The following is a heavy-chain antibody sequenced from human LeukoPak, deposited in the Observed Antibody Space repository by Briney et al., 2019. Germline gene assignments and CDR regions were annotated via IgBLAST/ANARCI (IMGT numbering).Heavy chain of an antibody. J-gene: IGHJ3*02. CDR2: IYYSGST. D-gene: IGHD2-2*02. Sequence: SQTLSLTCTVPGGSISSGDYYWSWIRQPPGKGLEWIGYIYYSGSTYYNPSLKSRVTISVDTSKNQFSLKLSSVTAADTAVYYCARGCSSTSCYTRDAFDIWGQGTMVTVSS. CDR1: GGSISSGDYY. V-gene: IGHV4-30-4*08. CDR3: ARGCSSTSCYTRDAFDI.